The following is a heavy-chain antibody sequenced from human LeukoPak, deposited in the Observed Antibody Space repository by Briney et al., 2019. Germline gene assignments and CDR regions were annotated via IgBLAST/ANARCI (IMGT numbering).Heavy chain of an antibody. CDR1: GYTFTGYY. Sequence: ASVKVSCKASGYTFTGYYMHWVRQAPGQGLEWMGWINPNSGGTNYAQKFQGRVTMTRDTSISTAYMELSRLRSDDTAVYYCARDSSRWDTAVWFDPWGQGTLVTVSS. CDR2: INPNSGGT. CDR3: ARDSSRWDTAVWFDP. J-gene: IGHJ5*02. V-gene: IGHV1-2*02. D-gene: IGHD5-18*01.